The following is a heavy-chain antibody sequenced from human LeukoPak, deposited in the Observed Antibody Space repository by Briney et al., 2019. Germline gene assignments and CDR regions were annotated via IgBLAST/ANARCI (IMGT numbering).Heavy chain of an antibody. CDR1: GFTFSSYG. J-gene: IGHJ4*02. V-gene: IGHV3-33*01. D-gene: IGHD6-19*01. Sequence: GRSLRLSCAASGFTFSSYGMHWVCQAPGKGLEWVAVIWYDGSNKYYADSVKGRFTISRDNSKNTLYLQMNSLRAEDTAVYYCASYRGIAVAGLDYWGQGTLVTVSS. CDR3: ASYRGIAVAGLDY. CDR2: IWYDGSNK.